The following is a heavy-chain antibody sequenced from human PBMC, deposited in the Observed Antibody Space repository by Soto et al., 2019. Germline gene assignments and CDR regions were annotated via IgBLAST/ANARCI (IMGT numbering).Heavy chain of an antibody. V-gene: IGHV3-23*01. CDR2: IGGSGINT. Sequence: GGSLRLACAASGFTFSNYFMTWVRQTPEKGLEWVSAIGGSGINTYYADSVKDRFTISRDNSKNTVYPEMNSLRAEDSALYYSTKDPHGNGRYXLELWGQGTPVTVSS. CDR3: TKDPHGNGRYXLEL. D-gene: IGHD1-20*01. CDR1: GFTFSNYF. J-gene: IGHJ4*02.